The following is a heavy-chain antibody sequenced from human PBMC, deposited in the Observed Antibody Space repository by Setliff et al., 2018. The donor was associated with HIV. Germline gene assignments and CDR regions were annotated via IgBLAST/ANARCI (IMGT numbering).Heavy chain of an antibody. J-gene: IGHJ4*02. CDR2: IKEDGTAR. CDR1: EFTLSGYS. V-gene: IGHV3-7*03. CDR3: AKNKASYCSGGICYLDY. Sequence: PGGSLRLSCAASEFTLSGYSMSWVRQVPGKGLEWVANIKEDGTARYYVDSVEGRFTISRDNAKNSLYLQMNSLRAEDTALYYCAKNKASYCSGGICYLDYWGQGTLVTVSS. D-gene: IGHD2-15*01.